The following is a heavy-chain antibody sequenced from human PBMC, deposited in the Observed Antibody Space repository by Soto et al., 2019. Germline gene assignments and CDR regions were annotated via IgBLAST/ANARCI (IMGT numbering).Heavy chain of an antibody. CDR2: VHDSGRS. D-gene: IGHD2-15*01. J-gene: IGHJ4*02. CDR1: SDSISNYY. CDR3: ARGGGTRGWY. V-gene: IGHV4-59*01. Sequence: QVQLQESGPGLVKPSETLSLTCTVSSDSISNYYWTWIRQPPGKGLEWIGYVHDSGRSNYNPSLKSRVKISVETSKKQSSLNLNSVTAADTAVYYCARGGGTRGWYWGQGTLVTVSS.